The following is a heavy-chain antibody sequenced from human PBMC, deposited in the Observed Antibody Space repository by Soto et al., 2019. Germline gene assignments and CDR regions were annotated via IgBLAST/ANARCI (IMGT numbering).Heavy chain of an antibody. Sequence: EVQLLESGGGLEPPGGSLRLSCVTSGFTFTSYGMSWVRQAPGKGLEWVSAISGSSDTYYPDSVKGRFTISSDNSRSTLYLQMNSLRAEDTAVYYCATYGGDSGGYEYFQRWGQSCLVNVSS. CDR2: ISGSSDT. V-gene: IGHV3-23*01. CDR3: ATYGGDSGGYEYFQR. J-gene: IGHJ1*01. D-gene: IGHD4-17*01. CDR1: GFTFTSYG.